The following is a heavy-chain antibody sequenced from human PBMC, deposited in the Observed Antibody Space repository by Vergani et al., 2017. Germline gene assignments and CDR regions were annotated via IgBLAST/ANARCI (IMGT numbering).Heavy chain of an antibody. V-gene: IGHV4-39*07. CDR1: GGSISSSSYY. CDR3: ARGYYDSSGYYSSFDY. J-gene: IGHJ4*02. D-gene: IGHD3-22*01. Sequence: QLQLQESGPGLVKPSETLSLTCTVSGGSISSSSYYWGWIRQPPGKGLEWIGSIYYSGSTYYNPSLKSRVTISVDTSKNQFSLKLSSVTAAATAVYYCARGYYDSSGYYSSFDYWGQGTLVTVSS. CDR2: IYYSGST.